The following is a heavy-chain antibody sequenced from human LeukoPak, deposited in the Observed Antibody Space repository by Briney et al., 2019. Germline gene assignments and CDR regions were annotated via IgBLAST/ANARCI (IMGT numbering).Heavy chain of an antibody. CDR3: ARELTAADDAFDI. CDR1: GYTFTSYD. D-gene: IGHD6-13*01. CDR2: MNPNSGNT. V-gene: IGHV1-8*01. J-gene: IGHJ3*02. Sequence: ASVKVSCKASGYTFTSYDINWVRQATGQGLEWMGWMNPNSGNTGYAQKFQGRVTMTRNTSISTAYMELSSLRSEDTAVYYCARELTAADDAFDIWGQGTMATVSS.